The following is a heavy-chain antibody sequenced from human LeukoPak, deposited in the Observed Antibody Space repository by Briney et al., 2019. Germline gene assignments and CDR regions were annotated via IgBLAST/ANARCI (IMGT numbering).Heavy chain of an antibody. CDR1: GDSVSSNSVA. V-gene: IGHV6-1*01. Sequence: SQTLSLTCAISGDSVSSNSVAWNWIRQSPSRGLEWLGRTYYRSKWYNDYAVSVKSRITINPDTSKNQFSLQLNSVTPEDTAVYYCARALLYFYDSSGYHRYYYYYGMDVWGQGTTVTVSS. CDR2: TYYRSKWYN. D-gene: IGHD3-22*01. CDR3: ARALLYFYDSSGYHRYYYYYGMDV. J-gene: IGHJ6*02.